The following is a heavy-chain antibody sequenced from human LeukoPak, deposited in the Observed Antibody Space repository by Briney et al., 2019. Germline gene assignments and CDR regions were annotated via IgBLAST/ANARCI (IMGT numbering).Heavy chain of an antibody. Sequence: SETLSLTCTVSGDSMSTYYWTWIRQPPGKGLEWIGYIYNSGSTNYNPSLKSRVTISVDTSKNQFSLKLSSVTAADTAVYYCARGGPFRWYFDLWGRGTLVTVSS. V-gene: IGHV4-59*12. CDR2: IYNSGST. J-gene: IGHJ2*01. CDR3: ARGGPFRWYFDL. CDR1: GDSMSTYY.